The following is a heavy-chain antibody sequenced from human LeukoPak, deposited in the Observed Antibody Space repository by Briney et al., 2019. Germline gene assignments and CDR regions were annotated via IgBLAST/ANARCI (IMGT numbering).Heavy chain of an antibody. J-gene: IGHJ4*02. V-gene: IGHV3-30-3*01. CDR3: AREMALYYYDSSGYYFDY. CDR1: GFTFSIYW. CDR2: ISYDGSNK. D-gene: IGHD3-22*01. Sequence: GGSLRLSCEASGFTFSIYWMSWVRQAPGKGLEWVAVISYDGSNKYYADSVKGRFTISRDNSKNTLYLQMNSLRAEDTAVYYCAREMALYYYDSSGYYFDYWGQGTLVTVSS.